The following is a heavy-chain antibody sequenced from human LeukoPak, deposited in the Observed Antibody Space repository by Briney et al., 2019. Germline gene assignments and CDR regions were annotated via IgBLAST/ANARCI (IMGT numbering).Heavy chain of an antibody. CDR1: GGSISSGSYY. J-gene: IGHJ4*02. CDR3: ARVTYYDFWSGYLFDY. D-gene: IGHD3-3*01. V-gene: IGHV4-61*02. Sequence: NPSETLSLTCTVSGGSISSGSYYWSWIRQPAGKGLEWIGRIHTSGSTNYNPSLKSRVTISVDRSKNQFSLKLSSVTAADTAVYYCARVTYYDFWSGYLFDYWGQGTLVTVSS. CDR2: IHTSGST.